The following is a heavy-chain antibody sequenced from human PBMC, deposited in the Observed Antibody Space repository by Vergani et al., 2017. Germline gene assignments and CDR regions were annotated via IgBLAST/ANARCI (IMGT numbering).Heavy chain of an antibody. CDR1: GFTSSSYS. CDR3: ARDFDCSSTSCYARGWDY. V-gene: IGHV3-48*01. J-gene: IGHJ4*02. CDR2: ISSSSSTI. Sequence: EVQLVESGGGLVKPGGSLRLSCAASGFTSSSYSMNWVRQAPGKGLEWVSYISSSSSTIYYADSVKGRFTISRDNAKNSLYLQMNSLRAEDTAVYYCARDFDCSSTSCYARGWDYWGQGTLVTVSS. D-gene: IGHD2-2*01.